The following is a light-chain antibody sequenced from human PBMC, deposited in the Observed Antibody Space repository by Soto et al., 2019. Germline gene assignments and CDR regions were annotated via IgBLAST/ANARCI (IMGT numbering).Light chain of an antibody. CDR3: QQYNNWPPLT. CDR1: QSVSSN. V-gene: IGKV3-15*01. Sequence: EIVMTQSPATLSVSPGEGATLSCRASQSVSSNLAWYQQKPGQAPRLLIYAASTRATGIPARFSGRGSGTEFTLTISRLQSEDFAVYYCQQYNNWPPLTFGGGTKVEIK. J-gene: IGKJ4*01. CDR2: AAS.